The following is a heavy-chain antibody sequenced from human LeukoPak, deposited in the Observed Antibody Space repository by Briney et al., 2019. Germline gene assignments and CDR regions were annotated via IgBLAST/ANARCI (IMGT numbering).Heavy chain of an antibody. J-gene: IGHJ4*02. V-gene: IGHV3-21*01. CDR1: GFTFSSYS. Sequence: PGGSLRLSCAASGFTFSSYSMNWVRQAPGKGLEWVSSISSSSSYIYYADSVKGRFTISRDNAKNSLYLQMNSLGAEDTAVYYCARDYTSSYSSGWYSYFDYWGQGTLVTVSS. CDR3: ARDYTSSYSSGWYSYFDY. CDR2: ISSSSSYI. D-gene: IGHD6-19*01.